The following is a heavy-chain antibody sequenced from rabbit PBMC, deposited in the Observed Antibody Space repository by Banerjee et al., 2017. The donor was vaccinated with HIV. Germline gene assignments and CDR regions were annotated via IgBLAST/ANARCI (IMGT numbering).Heavy chain of an antibody. V-gene: IGHV1S45*01. D-gene: IGHD2-1*01. Sequence: QEQLVESGGGLVQPEGSLTLTCTASGFSFSSSDYMNWVRQAPGKGLEWIGCIYVGSGSAFYASWVKSRFTISRTSSTTVTLQMTSLTAADTATYFCARSPDYPYYFNLWGQGTLVTVS. CDR1: GFSFSSSDY. CDR3: ARSPDYPYYFNL. CDR2: IYVGSGSA. J-gene: IGHJ4*01.